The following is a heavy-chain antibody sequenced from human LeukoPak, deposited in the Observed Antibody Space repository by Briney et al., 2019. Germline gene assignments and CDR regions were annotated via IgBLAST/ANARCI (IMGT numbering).Heavy chain of an antibody. D-gene: IGHD2/OR15-2a*01. Sequence: GGSLRLSCAASGFTFSSYAMSWVRQAPGKGLEWVSTISGSGGATYYADSVKGRFTISRENSKNTLYLQMNSLRAEDTAVYYCAKDSAKKYDDYWGQGTLVTVSS. V-gene: IGHV3-23*01. CDR3: AKDSAKKYDDY. J-gene: IGHJ4*02. CDR2: ISGSGGAT. CDR1: GFTFSSYA.